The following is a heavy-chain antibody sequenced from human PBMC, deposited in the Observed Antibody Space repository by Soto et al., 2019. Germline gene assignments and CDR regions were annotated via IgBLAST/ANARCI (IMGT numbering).Heavy chain of an antibody. Sequence: TLSLTCAVSGGSISSGGYSWSWIRQPPGKGLECIGYIYHSGSTYYNPSLKSRVTISVDRSKNQFSLKLSSVTAADTAVYYCARGPPLGYWGQGTLVTVSS. J-gene: IGHJ4*02. V-gene: IGHV4-30-2*01. CDR1: GGSISSGGYS. CDR3: ARGPPLGY. CDR2: IYHSGST.